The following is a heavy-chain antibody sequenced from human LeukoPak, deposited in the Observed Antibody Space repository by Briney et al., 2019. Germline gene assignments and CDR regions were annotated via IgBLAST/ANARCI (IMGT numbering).Heavy chain of an antibody. Sequence: ASVKVSCKASGYTFTGYYMHWVRQAPGQGLEWMGWINPNSGGTNYAQKFQGRVTITRDTSISTAYMELSRLRSDDTAVYYCARLGFGYDSSGYYFPFDYWGQGTLVTVSS. J-gene: IGHJ4*02. D-gene: IGHD3-22*01. CDR1: GYTFTGYY. CDR2: INPNSGGT. CDR3: ARLGFGYDSSGYYFPFDY. V-gene: IGHV1-2*02.